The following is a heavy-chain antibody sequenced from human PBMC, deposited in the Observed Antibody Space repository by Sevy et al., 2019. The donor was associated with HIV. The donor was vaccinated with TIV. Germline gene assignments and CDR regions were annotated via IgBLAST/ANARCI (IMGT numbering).Heavy chain of an antibody. D-gene: IGHD2-15*01. Sequence: ASVKVSCKASGYTFTSYGISWVRQAPGQGLEWMGWISAYNGNTNYAQKLQGRVTMTTDTSTSTAYMELRSLRSDDTAVYYCARVDCSGGSCYWFDPWVQGTLVTVSS. CDR3: ARVDCSGGSCYWFDP. J-gene: IGHJ5*02. CDR1: GYTFTSYG. CDR2: ISAYNGNT. V-gene: IGHV1-18*01.